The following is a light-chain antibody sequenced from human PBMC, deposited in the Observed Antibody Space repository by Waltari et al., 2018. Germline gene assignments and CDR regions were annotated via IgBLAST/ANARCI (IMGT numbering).Light chain of an antibody. CDR2: WAS. CDR1: QSVLYSSNNKNY. V-gene: IGKV4-1*01. CDR3: QQSHSTQLT. Sequence: DIVMTQSPDSLAVSLGERATINCKSSQSVLYSSNNKNYLAWYQQKPGQPPKLLIYWASTRDYTVPYPFSGHGSVPISTPTSCRQQAEALSVYSRQQSHSTQLT. J-gene: IGKJ4*02.